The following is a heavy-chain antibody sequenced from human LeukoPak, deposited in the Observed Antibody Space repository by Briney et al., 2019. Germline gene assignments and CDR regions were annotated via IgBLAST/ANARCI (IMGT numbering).Heavy chain of an antibody. Sequence: VSGPTLVNPTETLTPTCTVAAFSLSNASLGVSCIRQPPGTALVWLAQIFSNDENSNRTSLKSRLPISKDPSQSPVVLTMTNMDPVDTATYYCARIQRYYDSSGYFRFDYWGQGTLVTVSS. CDR1: AFSLSNASLG. D-gene: IGHD3-22*01. V-gene: IGHV2-26*01. J-gene: IGHJ4*02. CDR2: IFSNDEN. CDR3: ARIQRYYDSSGYFRFDY.